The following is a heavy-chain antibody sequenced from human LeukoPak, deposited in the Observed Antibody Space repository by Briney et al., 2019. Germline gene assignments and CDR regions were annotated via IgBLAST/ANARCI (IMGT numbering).Heavy chain of an antibody. Sequence: GGSLRLSCAASGFTFDDYAMHWVRQAPGKGLEWVSGISWNSGSTGYADSVKGRFTISRDNAKNSLYLQMNSLRAEDTAVYYCARALYDGSGYYSHFDYWGQGTLVTVSS. J-gene: IGHJ4*02. CDR1: GFTFDDYA. CDR3: ARALYDGSGYYSHFDY. CDR2: ISWNSGST. D-gene: IGHD3-22*01. V-gene: IGHV3-9*01.